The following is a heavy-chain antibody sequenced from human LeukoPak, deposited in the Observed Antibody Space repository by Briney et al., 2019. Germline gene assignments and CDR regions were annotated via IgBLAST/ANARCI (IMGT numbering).Heavy chain of an antibody. D-gene: IGHD2/OR15-2a*01. J-gene: IGHJ4*02. CDR3: ARVFYLYHPPLGY. V-gene: IGHV3-30-3*01. CDR2: ISYDGSNK. Sequence: GGSLRLSCAASGFTFSSYAMHWVRLAPGQGMERVAVISYDGSNKYYADSVKGRFTISRDNSKNTLYLQMNSLRAEDTAVYYCARVFYLYHPPLGYWGQGTLVTVSS. CDR1: GFTFSSYA.